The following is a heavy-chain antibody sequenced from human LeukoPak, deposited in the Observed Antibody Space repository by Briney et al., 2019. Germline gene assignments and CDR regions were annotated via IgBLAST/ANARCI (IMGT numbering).Heavy chain of an antibody. D-gene: IGHD1-26*01. J-gene: IGHJ4*02. Sequence: SQTLSHTCTVSGGSISSGGYYWSWIRQHPGKGLEWIGYIYYSGSTYYNPSLKSRVTISVDTSKNQFSLKLSSVTAADTAVYYCARDQDWDLQSLRYFDYWGQGTLVTVSS. CDR2: IYYSGST. CDR1: GGSISSGGYY. CDR3: ARDQDWDLQSLRYFDY. V-gene: IGHV4-31*03.